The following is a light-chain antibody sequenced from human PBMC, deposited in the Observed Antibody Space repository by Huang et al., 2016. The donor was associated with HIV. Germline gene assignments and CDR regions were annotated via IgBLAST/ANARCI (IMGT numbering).Light chain of an antibody. Sequence: EVVMTQSPAILSVSPGERATLSCRASQSVTSNLAWYQQKPGQAPSLLIYSASTRSTGIPARFSGSGSVTEFTLTISSLQSEDFAVYYCQHYNNWPWWTFGQGTKVEIK. CDR2: SAS. CDR3: QHYNNWPWWT. J-gene: IGKJ1*01. CDR1: QSVTSN. V-gene: IGKV3-15*01.